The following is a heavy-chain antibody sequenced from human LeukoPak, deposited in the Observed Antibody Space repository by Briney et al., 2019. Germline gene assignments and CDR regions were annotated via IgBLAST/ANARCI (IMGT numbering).Heavy chain of an antibody. CDR3: ARDSSSWYSFSIYDY. J-gene: IGHJ4*02. D-gene: IGHD6-13*01. V-gene: IGHV1-18*01. CDR1: GYTFTSYG. Sequence: GASVKVSCKASGYTFTSYGISWVRRAPGQGLEWMGWISAYNGNTNYAQKLQGRVTMTTDTSTGTAYMELRSLRSDDTAVYYCARDSSSWYSFSIYDYWGQGTLVTVSS. CDR2: ISAYNGNT.